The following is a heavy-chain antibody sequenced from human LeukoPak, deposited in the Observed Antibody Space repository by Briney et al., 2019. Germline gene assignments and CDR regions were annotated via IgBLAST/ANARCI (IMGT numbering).Heavy chain of an antibody. CDR3: ARQAGCNGGSCYYGTDV. V-gene: IGHV4-39*07. D-gene: IGHD2-15*01. Sequence: SETLSLTCDVSGVSISVSSYCWGWIRQSPGKGLEWIGSICYSGSTYYNPSLESRVTVSVDTSQSQFSLKLTSVTAADTAVYYCARQAGCNGGSCYYGTDVWGQGTTVTVSS. J-gene: IGHJ6*02. CDR1: GVSISVSSYC. CDR2: ICYSGST.